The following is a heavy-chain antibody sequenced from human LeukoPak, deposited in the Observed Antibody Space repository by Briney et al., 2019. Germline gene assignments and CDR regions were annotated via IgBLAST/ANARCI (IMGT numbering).Heavy chain of an antibody. D-gene: IGHD6-6*01. V-gene: IGHV1-2*02. CDR1: GYTFTGYY. CDR3: ARAAIAAREANWFDP. CDR2: INPNSGGT. Sequence: GASVTVSCKASGYTFTGYYMHWVRQAPGQGLEWMGWINPNSGGTNYAQKFQGRVTMTRDTSISTAYMELSRLRSDDTAVYYCARAAIAAREANWFDPGGQGTLVTVSS. J-gene: IGHJ5*02.